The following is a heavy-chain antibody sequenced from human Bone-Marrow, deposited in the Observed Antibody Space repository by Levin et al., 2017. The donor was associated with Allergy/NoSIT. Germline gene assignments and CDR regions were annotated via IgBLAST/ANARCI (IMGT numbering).Heavy chain of an antibody. CDR3: AKEGGAFEL. CDR2: INPNSGGA. Sequence: VASVKVSCKASGYTFTGNYLHWVRQAPGQGLEWMGWINPNSGGANYAQEFQGRVTMTRDTSISTAYMELSSLKSDDTAVYYCAKEGGAFELWGQGTMVTVSS. V-gene: IGHV1-2*02. J-gene: IGHJ3*01. CDR1: GYTFTGNY.